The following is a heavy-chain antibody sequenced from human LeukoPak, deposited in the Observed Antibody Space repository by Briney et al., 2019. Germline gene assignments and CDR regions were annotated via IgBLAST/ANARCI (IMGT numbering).Heavy chain of an antibody. CDR2: ISSGGSGDSYI. V-gene: IGHV3-21*01. D-gene: IGHD2-21*01. Sequence: GGSLRLSCVASGFTFSTYNMNWVRQAPGKGLEWVSSISSGGSGDSYIYYAGSLKGRLTISRDNAKNSLYLQMNSLRADDTAIYYCARGLFAYSSGAPRYFDCWGQGTPVTVSS. CDR3: ARGLFAYSSGAPRYFDC. J-gene: IGHJ4*02. CDR1: GFTFSTYN.